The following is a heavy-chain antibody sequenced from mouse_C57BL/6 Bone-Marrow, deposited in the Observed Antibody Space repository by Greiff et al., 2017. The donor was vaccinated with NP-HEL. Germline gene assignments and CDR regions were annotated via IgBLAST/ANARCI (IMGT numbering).Heavy chain of an antibody. J-gene: IGHJ4*01. Sequence: EVQLQQSGAELVRPGASVKLSCTASGFNIKDYYMHWVKQRPEQGLEWIGRIDPEDGDTEYAPKFQGKATMTADTSSNTAYLQLSSLTSEDTAVYYCTTSYYSNYSMDDWGQGTSVTVSS. CDR3: TTSYYSNYSMDD. V-gene: IGHV14-1*01. CDR1: GFNIKDYY. D-gene: IGHD2-5*01. CDR2: IDPEDGDT.